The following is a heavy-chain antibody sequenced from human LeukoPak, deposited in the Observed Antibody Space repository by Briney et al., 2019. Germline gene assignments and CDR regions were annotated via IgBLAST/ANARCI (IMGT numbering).Heavy chain of an antibody. V-gene: IGHV1-3*01. Sequence: ASVKVSCKASGYTFTSYAMHWVRQAPGQRLEWMGWINAGNGNTKYSQKFQGRVTITRDTSASTAYMELSSLRSEDTAVYYCARAPRANTAMVSVWFDPWGQGTLVTVSS. D-gene: IGHD5-18*01. J-gene: IGHJ5*02. CDR2: INAGNGNT. CDR1: GYTFTSYA. CDR3: ARAPRANTAMVSVWFDP.